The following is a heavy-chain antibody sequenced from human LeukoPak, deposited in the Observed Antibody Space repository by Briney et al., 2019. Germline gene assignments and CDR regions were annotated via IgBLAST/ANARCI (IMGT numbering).Heavy chain of an antibody. J-gene: IGHJ4*02. V-gene: IGHV3-48*03. CDR3: SKLAVASADS. CDR2: ISPNGGTK. CDR1: GFSFSDYE. Sequence: GGSLRLSSAASGFSFSDYEMNWVRQSPAKGLEWVSNISPNGGTKYYAGSVKGRFTISRDNAKNSLYLQMNSLRAEDTGVYFCSKLAVASADSWGQGTLATVSS. D-gene: IGHD6-19*01.